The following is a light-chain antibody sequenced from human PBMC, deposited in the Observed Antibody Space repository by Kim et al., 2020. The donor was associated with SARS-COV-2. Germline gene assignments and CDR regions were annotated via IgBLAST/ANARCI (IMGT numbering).Light chain of an antibody. CDR3: CSYAGSYTFVV. CDR2: DVS. J-gene: IGLJ2*01. CDR1: SSDVGGYNY. Sequence: QSALTQPRSVSGSHGQSVTISCTGTSSDVGGYNYVSWYQQHPGKAPKLMIYDVSKRPSGVPDRFSGSKSGNTASLTISGLQAEDEADYYCCSYAGSYTFVVFGGGTQLTVL. V-gene: IGLV2-11*01.